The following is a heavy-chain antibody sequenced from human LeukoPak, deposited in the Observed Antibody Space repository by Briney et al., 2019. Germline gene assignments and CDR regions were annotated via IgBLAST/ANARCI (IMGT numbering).Heavy chain of an antibody. Sequence: HPSETLSLTCTVSGGSISSYYWSWIRQPAGKGLEWIGRIYTSGSTNYNPSLKSRVTISVDKSKNQFSLKLSSVTAADTAVYYCARAGVYSSRWGYFDYWGQGTLVTVSS. CDR1: GGSISSYY. D-gene: IGHD6-13*01. V-gene: IGHV4-4*07. CDR3: ARAGVYSSRWGYFDY. J-gene: IGHJ4*02. CDR2: IYTSGST.